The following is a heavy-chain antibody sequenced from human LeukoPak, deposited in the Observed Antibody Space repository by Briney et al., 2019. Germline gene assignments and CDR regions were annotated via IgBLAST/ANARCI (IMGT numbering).Heavy chain of an antibody. CDR1: GFTFSSYW. J-gene: IGHJ4*02. CDR2: IWYDGSNK. V-gene: IGHV3-33*06. D-gene: IGHD3-3*01. Sequence: GGSLRLSCAASGFTFSSYWMTWVRQAPGKGLEWVAIIWYDGSNKYYADSVKGRFTISRDNSKNTLYLQMNSLRAEDTAVYYCAKDLRGSSGYFDYWGQGTLVTVSS. CDR3: AKDLRGSSGYFDY.